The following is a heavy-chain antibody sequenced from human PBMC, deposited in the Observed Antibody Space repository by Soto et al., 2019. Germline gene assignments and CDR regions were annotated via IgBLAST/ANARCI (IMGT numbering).Heavy chain of an antibody. D-gene: IGHD3-3*01. CDR1: GYSVSSNSAA. V-gene: IGHV6-1*01. Sequence: QTLSLTCAISGYSVSSNSAAWNLIRQSPSRGLEWLGRTYYRSKWYNDYAVSVKSRITINPDTPKNQFSLQLNSVTPEDTAVYYCARARITILCMDVWGQGTTVTVSS. CDR3: ARARITILCMDV. J-gene: IGHJ6*02. CDR2: TYYRSKWYN.